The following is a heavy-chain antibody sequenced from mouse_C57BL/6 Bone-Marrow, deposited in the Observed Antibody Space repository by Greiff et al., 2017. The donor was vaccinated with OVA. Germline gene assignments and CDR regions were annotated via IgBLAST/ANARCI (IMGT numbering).Heavy chain of an antibody. J-gene: IGHJ2*01. CDR2: IDPETGGT. CDR3: TSWAPY. V-gene: IGHV1-15*01. CDR1: GYTFTDYE. Sequence: VKLQESGAELVRPGASVTLSCKASGYTFTDYEMHWVKQTPVHGLEWIGAIDPETGGTAYNQKFKGKAILTADKSSSTAYMELRSLTSEDSAVYYCTSWAPYWGQGTTLTVSS. D-gene: IGHD4-1*01.